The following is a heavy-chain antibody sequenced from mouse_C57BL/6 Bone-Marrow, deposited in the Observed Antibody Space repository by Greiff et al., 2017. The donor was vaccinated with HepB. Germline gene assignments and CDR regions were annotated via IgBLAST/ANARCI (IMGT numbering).Heavy chain of an antibody. CDR2: ISSGSSTI. CDR1: GFTFSDYG. CDR3: ARDYYGRRPFDY. J-gene: IGHJ2*01. V-gene: IGHV5-17*01. Sequence: DVMLVESGGGLVKPGGSLKLSCAASGFTFSDYGMHWVRQAPEKGLEWVAYISSGSSTIYYADTLKGRFTISRDNAKNILFLQMTSLRSEDTAMYYCARDYYGRRPFDYRGQGTTLTASS. D-gene: IGHD1-1*01.